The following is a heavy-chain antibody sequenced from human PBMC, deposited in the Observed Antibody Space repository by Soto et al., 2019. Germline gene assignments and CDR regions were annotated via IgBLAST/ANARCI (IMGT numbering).Heavy chain of an antibody. Sequence: GGSLRLSCAASGFTFSTYGMQWVRQAPGKGLEWVAVISYDGYLKYYVDAVKGRFTVARDNSKNTLFLEMNSLRVEDTAVYFCAKDFKVSGSHYGTLNYYYGMDVWGQGTTVTVSS. CDR2: ISYDGYLK. CDR1: GFTFSTYG. D-gene: IGHD3-10*01. J-gene: IGHJ6*02. V-gene: IGHV3-30*18. CDR3: AKDFKVSGSHYGTLNYYYGMDV.